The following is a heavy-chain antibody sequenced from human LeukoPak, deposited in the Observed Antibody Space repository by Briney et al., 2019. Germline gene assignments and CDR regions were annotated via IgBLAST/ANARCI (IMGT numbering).Heavy chain of an antibody. D-gene: IGHD2-8*02. V-gene: IGHV1-8*01. J-gene: IGHJ6*02. CDR2: MNPNSGNT. Sequence: GASVKVSCKASGCTFTSYDINWVRQATGQGLEWMGWMNPNSGNTGYAQKFQGRVTMTRNTSISTAYMELSSLRSEDTAVYYCARGLEKSSLVYYYYYYGMDVWGQGTTVTVSS. CDR3: ARGLEKSSLVYYYYYYGMDV. CDR1: GCTFTSYD.